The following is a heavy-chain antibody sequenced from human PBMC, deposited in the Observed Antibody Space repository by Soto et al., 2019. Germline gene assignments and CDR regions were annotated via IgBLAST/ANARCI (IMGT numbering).Heavy chain of an antibody. CDR1: GFTFSSYA. CDR3: ARDPSGNYDSSGPDAFDI. D-gene: IGHD3-22*01. CDR2: ISYDGSNK. J-gene: IGHJ3*02. Sequence: GGSLRLSCAASGFTFSSYAMHWVRQAPGKGLEWVAVISYDGSNKYYADSVKGRFTISRDNSKNTLYLQMNSLRAEDTAVYYCARDPSGNYDSSGPDAFDIWGQGTMVTVSS. V-gene: IGHV3-30-3*01.